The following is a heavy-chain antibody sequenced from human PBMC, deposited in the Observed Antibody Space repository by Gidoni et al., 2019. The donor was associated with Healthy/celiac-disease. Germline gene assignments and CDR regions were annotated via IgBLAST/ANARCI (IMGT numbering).Heavy chain of an antibody. J-gene: IGHJ3*02. CDR1: GFTFSSYD. CDR3: ARGSWPIDAFDI. V-gene: IGHV3-13*01. Sequence: EVQLVESGGGLVQPGGSLRLSCAASGFTFSSYDMHWVRQATGKGLEWVSAIGTAGDTYYPGSVKGRFTISRENAKNSLYLQMNSLRAGDTAVYYCARGSWPIDAFDIWGQGTMVTVSS. CDR2: IGTAGDT.